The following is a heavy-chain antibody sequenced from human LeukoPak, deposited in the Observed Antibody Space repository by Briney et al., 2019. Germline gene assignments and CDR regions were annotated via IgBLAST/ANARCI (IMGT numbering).Heavy chain of an antibody. Sequence: LGESLKISCKGSGYSFTSYWIGWVRQMPGKGLEWMGIIYPGDSDTRYSPSFQGQVTISADTSISTAYLQWSSLKASDTAMYYCASHSSSSTYYYYYYMDVWGKGTTVTVSS. CDR2: IYPGDSDT. D-gene: IGHD6-6*01. V-gene: IGHV5-51*01. CDR1: GYSFTSYW. CDR3: ASHSSSSTYYYYYYMDV. J-gene: IGHJ6*03.